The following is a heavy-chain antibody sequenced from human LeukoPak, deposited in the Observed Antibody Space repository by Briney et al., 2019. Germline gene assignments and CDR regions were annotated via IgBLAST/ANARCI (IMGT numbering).Heavy chain of an antibody. D-gene: IGHD1-26*01. CDR2: IYPGDSET. Sequence: GESLKISCETSGYSFTSNWIAWVRQKPGKGLEWMGIIYPGDSETRYSPSFQGQVTISVDKSVRSAYLSWSSLKASDTAMYYCAIQWGSGGYDNWGQGTPVTVSS. J-gene: IGHJ4*02. CDR1: GYSFTSNW. CDR3: AIQWGSGGYDN. V-gene: IGHV5-51*01.